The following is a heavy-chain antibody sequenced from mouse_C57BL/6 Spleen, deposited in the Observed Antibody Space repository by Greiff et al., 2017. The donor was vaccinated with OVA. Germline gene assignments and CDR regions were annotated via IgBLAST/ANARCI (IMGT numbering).Heavy chain of an antibody. CDR3: ARGIIYYYGSTHWYFDV. CDR2: IYPGSGNT. V-gene: IGHV1-76*01. D-gene: IGHD1-1*01. Sequence: QVQLKQSGAELVRPGASVKLSCKASGYTFTDYYINWVKQRPGQGLEWIARIYPGSGNTYYNEKFKGKATLTAEKSSSTAYMQLSSLTSEDSAVYFCARGIIYYYGSTHWYFDVWGTGTTVTVSS. CDR1: GYTFTDYY. J-gene: IGHJ1*03.